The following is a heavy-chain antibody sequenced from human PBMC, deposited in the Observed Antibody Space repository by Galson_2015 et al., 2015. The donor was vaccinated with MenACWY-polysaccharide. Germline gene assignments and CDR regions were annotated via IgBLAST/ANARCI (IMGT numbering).Heavy chain of an antibody. Sequence: CAISGDSVSSKTAAWNWIRQSPSRGLEWLGRTYYRSKWYNDYAESVKSRININLDTSKNQFSLHLNSVTPEDTAVYYCARDRFSGDNWFDPWGQGTLVTVSS. CDR1: GDSVSSKTAA. CDR2: TYYRSKWYN. D-gene: IGHD3-16*01. J-gene: IGHJ5*02. V-gene: IGHV6-1*01. CDR3: ARDRFSGDNWFDP.